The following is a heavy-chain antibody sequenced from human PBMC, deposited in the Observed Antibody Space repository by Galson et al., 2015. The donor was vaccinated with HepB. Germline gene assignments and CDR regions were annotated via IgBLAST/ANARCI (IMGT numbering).Heavy chain of an antibody. CDR1: GFTVSSNY. CDR2: IYSGGST. D-gene: IGHD6-19*01. J-gene: IGHJ3*02. Sequence: SLRLSCAASGFTVSSNYMIWVRQAPGKGLEWVSVIYSGGSTYYADSVKGRFTISRDNSKNTLYLQMNSLRPEDTAVYYCARDRALAVTGGIRDDTFDIWGQGTMVTVSS. V-gene: IGHV3-66*02. CDR3: ARDRALAVTGGIRDDTFDI.